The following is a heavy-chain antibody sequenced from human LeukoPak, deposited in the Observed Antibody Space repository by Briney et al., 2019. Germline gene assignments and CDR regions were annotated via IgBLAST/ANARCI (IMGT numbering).Heavy chain of an antibody. J-gene: IGHJ5*02. CDR3: ARDHYDILTVINWFDP. CDR1: GYTFTSYA. Sequence: ASVKVSCKASGYTFTSYAMHWVRQAPGQRLEWMGWINAGNGNTKYSQKFQGRVTITRDTSASTAYMELSSLRSEDTAVYYCARDHYDILTVINWFDPWGQGTLVTVPS. CDR2: INAGNGNT. V-gene: IGHV1-3*01. D-gene: IGHD3-9*01.